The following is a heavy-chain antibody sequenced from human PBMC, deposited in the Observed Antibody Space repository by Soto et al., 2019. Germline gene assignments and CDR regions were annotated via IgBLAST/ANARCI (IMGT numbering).Heavy chain of an antibody. J-gene: IGHJ4*02. V-gene: IGHV1-3*01. CDR1: GYTFTSYA. CDR2: INAGNGNT. D-gene: IGHD5-18*01. CDR3: ARAPRVDTAMAFLY. Sequence: ASVKVSCKASGYTFTSYAMHWVRQAPGQRLEWMGWINAGNGNTKYSQKFQGRVTITRDTSASTAYMELSSLRSEDTAVYYCARAPRVDTAMAFLYWGQGTLVTVSS.